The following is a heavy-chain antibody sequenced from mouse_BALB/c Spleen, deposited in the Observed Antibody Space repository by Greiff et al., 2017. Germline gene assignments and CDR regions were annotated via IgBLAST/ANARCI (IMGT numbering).Heavy chain of an antibody. CDR2: IDPENGNT. CDR1: GFNIKDYY. J-gene: IGHJ4*01. V-gene: IGHV14-1*02. CDR3: ARSTVDAMDY. Sequence: VQLQQSGAELVRPGALVKLSCKASGFNIKDYYMHWVKQRPEQGLEWIGWIDPENGNTIYDPKFQGKASITADTSSNTAYLQLSSLTSEDTAVYYCARSTVDAMDYWGQGTSVTVSS. D-gene: IGHD1-1*01.